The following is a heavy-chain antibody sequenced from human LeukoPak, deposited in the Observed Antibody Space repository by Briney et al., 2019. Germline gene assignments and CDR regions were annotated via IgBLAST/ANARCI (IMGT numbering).Heavy chain of an antibody. D-gene: IGHD3-16*02. V-gene: IGHV3-33*03. CDR1: GFTFSSYG. J-gene: IGHJ4*02. CDR3: ATAPQTYRYLGY. CDR2: ISYDGSNI. Sequence: GGSLRLSCAASGFTFSSYGMHWVRQAPGKGLEWVAVISYDGSNIYYADSVKGRFTISRDNGKNSLYLQMNSLRAEDTAVYYCATAPQTYRYLGYWGQGTLVTVSS.